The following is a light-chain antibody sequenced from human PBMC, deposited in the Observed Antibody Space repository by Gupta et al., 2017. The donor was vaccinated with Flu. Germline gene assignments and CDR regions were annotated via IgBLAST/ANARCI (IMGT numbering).Light chain of an antibody. CDR1: QTISIN. CDR2: AAA. J-gene: IGKJ2*01. CDR3: QHTHSTPPSP. V-gene: IGKV1-39*01. Sequence: IQMTQSPSSLYASVGDTVTITCRARQTISINLNWYQQKPGKAPKVLIYAAANWQRGVPSRSGGGGGGRYXPLSSSXRQLEDIASYYCQHTHSTPPSPFGXGTKVEIK.